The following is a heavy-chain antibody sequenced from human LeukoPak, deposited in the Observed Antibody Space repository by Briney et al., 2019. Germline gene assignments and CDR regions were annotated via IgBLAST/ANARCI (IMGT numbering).Heavy chain of an antibody. V-gene: IGHV4-59*01. CDR3: ARWVHRSAVDY. Sequence: SETLSLTCTVSGGSISSYYWSWIRQPAGKGLEWIGYIYYSGSTNYNPSLKSRVTISVDTSKNQFSLKLSSVTAADTAVYYCARWVHRSAVDYWGQGTLVTVSS. CDR2: IYYSGST. D-gene: IGHD6-19*01. CDR1: GGSISSYY. J-gene: IGHJ4*02.